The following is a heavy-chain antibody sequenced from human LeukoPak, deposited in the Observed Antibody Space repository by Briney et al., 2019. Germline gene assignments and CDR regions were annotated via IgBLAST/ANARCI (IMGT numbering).Heavy chain of an antibody. J-gene: IGHJ6*02. D-gene: IGHD3-16*01. V-gene: IGHV1-69*13. CDR2: IIPIFGTA. CDR1: GNSISNYA. Sequence: AASVKVSCKASGNSISNYAVSWVRQAPGQGFEWMGGIIPIFGTADYAQKFQGRVTITADQSTSTTYMALSSLKSEDTATYYCTTRACHAGGCSSSFYYYYGLYFWGQGTTVSVSS. CDR3: TTRACHAGGCSSSFYYYYGLYF.